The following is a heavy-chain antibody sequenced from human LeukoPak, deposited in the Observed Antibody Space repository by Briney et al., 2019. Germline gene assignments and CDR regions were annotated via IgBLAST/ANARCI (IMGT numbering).Heavy chain of an antibody. CDR1: GYTFTGYC. D-gene: IGHD2-2*01. V-gene: IGHV1-2*02. CDR3: ARETAAMPAGWFDP. J-gene: IGHJ5*02. Sequence: ASVKVSCKASGYTFTGYCMHWVRQAPGQGREWMGWINPNSGGTNYAQKFQGRVTMTRDTSISTAYMELSRLRSDDTAVYYCARETAAMPAGWFDPWGQGTLVTVSS. CDR2: INPNSGGT.